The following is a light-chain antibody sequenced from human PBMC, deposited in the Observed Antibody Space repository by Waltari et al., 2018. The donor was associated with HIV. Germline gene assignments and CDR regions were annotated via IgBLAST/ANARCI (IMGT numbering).Light chain of an antibody. V-gene: IGKV1-39*01. CDR1: QEISSY. Sequence: DIQMTQSPSSLSAFVGDRVIITCRASQEISSYLNWYQQKPGKAPRLLIYAASSLQSGVPSRFSGSGSGTEFTLRINSLQPEDFATYYCQQSYKTPETFGQGTKVETK. CDR3: QQSYKTPET. J-gene: IGKJ1*01. CDR2: AAS.